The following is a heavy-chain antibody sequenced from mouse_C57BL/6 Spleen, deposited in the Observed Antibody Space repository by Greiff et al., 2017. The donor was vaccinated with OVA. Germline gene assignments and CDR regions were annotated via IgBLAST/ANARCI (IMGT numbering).Heavy chain of an antibody. V-gene: IGHV1-82*01. CDR3: ARSVYDYLYYFGY. J-gene: IGHJ2*01. CDR2: IYPGDGDT. D-gene: IGHD2-4*01. Sequence: QVHVKQSGPELVKPGASVKISRKASGHAFRSSWMNRVKQRPGKGLEWIGRIYPGDGDTNYNGKFKGKVTLTADKSSSTAYMQFRSLTSEDSAVYFCARSVYDYLYYFGYWGQGTTLT. CDR1: GHAFRSSW.